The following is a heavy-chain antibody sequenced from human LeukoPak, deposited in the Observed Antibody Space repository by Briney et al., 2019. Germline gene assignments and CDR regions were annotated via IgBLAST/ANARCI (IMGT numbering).Heavy chain of an antibody. CDR2: ISAYKGNT. Sequence: ASVKVSCKASGYTFSTYGISWVRQAPGQGLGWMGWISAYKGNTYYAQKLQGRVTMTTDTSTSTAYMELRSLRSDDTAIYYCARDLYYYGSGSYYDAFDVWGQGTMVTVSS. CDR3: ARDLYYYGSGSYYDAFDV. J-gene: IGHJ3*01. CDR1: GYTFSTYG. V-gene: IGHV1-18*01. D-gene: IGHD3-10*01.